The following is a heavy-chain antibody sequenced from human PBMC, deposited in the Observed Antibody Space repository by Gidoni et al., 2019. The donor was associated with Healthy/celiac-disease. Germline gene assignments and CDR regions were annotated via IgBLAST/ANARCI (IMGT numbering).Heavy chain of an antibody. CDR3: ARLNSSSWYSDY. Sequence: QVQLQQWGAGLLKPSETLSLHCAVYGGSFSGYYWSWIRQPPGKGLEWIGEINHSGSTNYNPSLKSRVTISVDTSKNQFSLKLSSVTAADTAVYYCARLNSSSWYSDYWGQGTLVTVSS. D-gene: IGHD6-13*01. CDR1: GGSFSGYY. V-gene: IGHV4-34*01. CDR2: INHSGST. J-gene: IGHJ4*02.